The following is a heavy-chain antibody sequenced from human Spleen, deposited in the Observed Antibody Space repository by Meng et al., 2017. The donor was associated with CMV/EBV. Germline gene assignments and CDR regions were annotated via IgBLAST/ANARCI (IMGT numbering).Heavy chain of an antibody. V-gene: IGHV3-23*03. CDR1: GFTFSSYA. CDR2: TYIGSSII. CDR3: ARSQEYCSGGSCYPLDY. J-gene: IGHJ4*02. Sequence: GESLKISCAASGFTFSSYAMSWVRQAPGKGLEWVSVTYIGSSIITYADSVKGRFTISRDDSKNTLYLQMSSLRAEDTAVYYCARSQEYCSGGSCYPLDYWGQGTLVTVSS. D-gene: IGHD2-15*01.